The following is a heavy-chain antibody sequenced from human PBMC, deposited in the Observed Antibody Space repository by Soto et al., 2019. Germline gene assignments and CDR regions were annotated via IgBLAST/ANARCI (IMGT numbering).Heavy chain of an antibody. V-gene: IGHV4-39*01. CDR1: GGSISSSSYY. CDR2: IYYSGST. Sequence: SETLSLTCTVSGGSISSSSYYWGWIRQPPGKGLEWIGSIYYSGSTYYNPSLKSPVTISVDTSKNQFSLKLSSVTAADTAVYYCARRSIVVAPTYYYMDVWGKGTTVTVSS. D-gene: IGHD2-2*01. CDR3: ARRSIVVAPTYYYMDV. J-gene: IGHJ6*03.